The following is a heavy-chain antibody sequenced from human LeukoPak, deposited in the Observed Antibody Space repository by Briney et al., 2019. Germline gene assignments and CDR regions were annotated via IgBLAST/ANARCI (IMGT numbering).Heavy chain of an antibody. J-gene: IGHJ4*02. CDR2: IRYDGSNK. Sequence: GGSLRLSCAASGFTFSSYGMHWVRQAPGKGLEWVAFIRYDGSNKYYADSVKGRFTISRDNSKNTLYLQMNSLRAEDTAVYYCAKDERDPSSPTRYCSSTSCPSGDYWGQGTLVTVSS. CDR1: GFTFSSYG. V-gene: IGHV3-30*02. CDR3: AKDERDPSSPTRYCSSTSCPSGDY. D-gene: IGHD2-2*01.